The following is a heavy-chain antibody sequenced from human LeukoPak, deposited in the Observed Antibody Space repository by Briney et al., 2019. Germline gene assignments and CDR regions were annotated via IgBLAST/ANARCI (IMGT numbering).Heavy chain of an antibody. D-gene: IGHD6-19*01. CDR1: GFTFSSYG. CDR3: ARVNSRWLAKNNWFDP. V-gene: IGHV3-30*02. CDR2: IRYDGSNK. J-gene: IGHJ5*02. Sequence: GGSLRLSCAASGFTFSSYGMHWVRQAPGKGLEWAAFIRYDGSNKYYADSVKGRFTISRDNSKNTLYLQMNSLRAEDTAVYYCARVNSRWLAKNNWFDPWGQGTLVTVSS.